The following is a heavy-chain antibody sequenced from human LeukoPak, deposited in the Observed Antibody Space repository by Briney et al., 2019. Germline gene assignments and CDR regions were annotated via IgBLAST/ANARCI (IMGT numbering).Heavy chain of an antibody. J-gene: IGHJ6*03. CDR1: GGSISRGSYF. CDR3: ARDSSYYDFWSGRPYYMDV. D-gene: IGHD3-3*01. V-gene: IGHV4-61*02. Sequence: TLSLTCTVSGGSISRGSYFWSWIRQPAGKGLEWIGRIYTSGSTNYNPSLKSRVTMSVDTSKNQFSLMLSSVTAADTAVYYCARDSSYYDFWSGRPYYMDVWGKGTTVTVSS. CDR2: IYTSGST.